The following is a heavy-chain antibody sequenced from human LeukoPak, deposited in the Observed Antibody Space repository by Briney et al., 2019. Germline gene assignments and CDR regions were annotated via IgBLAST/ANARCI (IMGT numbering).Heavy chain of an antibody. CDR1: GFTFSTFA. J-gene: IGHJ5*02. CDR3: ARDRSNIAASDGWFDP. Sequence: NPGGSLRLSCAASGFTFSTFAMVWVRQPPGKGLEWVSSIFPSGGEIHYADSVRGRFTISRDNAKNSLYLQMNTLRAEDTAVYYCARDRSNIAASDGWFDPWGQGTLVTVSS. V-gene: IGHV3-21*01. CDR2: IFPSGGEI. D-gene: IGHD6-13*01.